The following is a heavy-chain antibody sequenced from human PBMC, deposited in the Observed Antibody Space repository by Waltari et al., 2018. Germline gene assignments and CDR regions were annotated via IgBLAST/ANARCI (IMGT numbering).Heavy chain of an antibody. Sequence: EVQLVESGGGFVQPGGSLRLSCLGSGFTFGVFSMHWIRQAPGKGLEWVAYSSAGRAAIYYAESVKGRFTISRDNAKNSLFLQMTNLGVEDTAVYYCATEPAPGAGINYWGQGILVTVSS. V-gene: IGHV3-48*01. CDR2: SSAGRAAI. D-gene: IGHD6-19*01. J-gene: IGHJ4*02. CDR3: ATEPAPGAGINY. CDR1: GFTFGVFS.